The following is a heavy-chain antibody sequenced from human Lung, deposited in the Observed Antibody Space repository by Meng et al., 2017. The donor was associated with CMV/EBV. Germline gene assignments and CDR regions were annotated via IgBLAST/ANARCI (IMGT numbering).Heavy chain of an antibody. J-gene: IGHJ5*02. D-gene: IGHD2-2*01. V-gene: IGHV3-30-3*01. Sequence: GGSLRLXCAASGFTFSSYAMHWVRQAPGKGLEWVAVISYDGSNKYYADSVKGRFTISRDNSKNTLYLQMNSLRAEDTAVYYCASDGGYCSSTSCYEGGWFDPWGQGXLVTVSS. CDR1: GFTFSSYA. CDR2: ISYDGSNK. CDR3: ASDGGYCSSTSCYEGGWFDP.